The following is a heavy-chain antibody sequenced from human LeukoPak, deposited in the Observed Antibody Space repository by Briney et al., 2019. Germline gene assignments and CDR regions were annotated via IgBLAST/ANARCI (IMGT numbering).Heavy chain of an antibody. CDR3: ARTRGIDWNRGSFDY. CDR2: ISSRSSYI. D-gene: IGHD1-1*01. CDR1: GVTFSSYS. J-gene: IGHJ4*02. V-gene: IGHV3-21*01. Sequence: PGGSLRLSCAASGVTFSSYSMNWVRQAPGKGLEWVSSISSRSSYIYYADSVKGRFTISRDNAENSLYLQMDSLRAEDTAVYYCARTRGIDWNRGSFDYWGQGTLVTVAS.